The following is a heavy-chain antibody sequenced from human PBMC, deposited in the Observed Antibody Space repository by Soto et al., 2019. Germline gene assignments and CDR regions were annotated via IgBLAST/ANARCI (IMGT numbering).Heavy chain of an antibody. CDR3: ATGGHASGWYLDDAFDI. Sequence: GASVKVSCKASVYTFASYSMHWVRQEPGQRLEWMGWINAGNGNTKYSQKFQGRVTITRDTSASTAYMELSSLRSEDTAVYYCATGGHASGWYLDDAFDIWGQGTLVTVSS. D-gene: IGHD6-19*01. CDR2: INAGNGNT. V-gene: IGHV1-3*01. CDR1: VYTFASYS. J-gene: IGHJ3*02.